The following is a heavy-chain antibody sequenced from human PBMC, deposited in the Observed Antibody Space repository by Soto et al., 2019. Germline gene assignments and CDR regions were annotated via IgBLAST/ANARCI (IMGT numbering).Heavy chain of an antibody. CDR1: GYTFTSYA. Sequence: QVQLVQSGAEVKKPGASVKVSGKASGYTFTSYAMHWVRQAPGQRLEWVGWINAGNGNTKYSQKFQGRLTITRDTSASTVYMELSSLRSEDTAVYYCARTLVGATPADYWGQGTLVTVSS. CDR3: ARTLVGATPADY. CDR2: INAGNGNT. D-gene: IGHD1-26*01. J-gene: IGHJ4*02. V-gene: IGHV1-3*01.